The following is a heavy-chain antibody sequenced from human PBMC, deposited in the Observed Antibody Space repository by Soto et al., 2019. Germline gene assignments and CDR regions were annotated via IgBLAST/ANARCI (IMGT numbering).Heavy chain of an antibody. D-gene: IGHD1-26*01. CDR1: GFTFSSYA. Sequence: GGSLRLSCAASGFTFSSYAMSWVRQAPGKGLEWVSAISGSGGSTYYADSVKGRFTISRDNSKNTLYLQMNSLRAEDTAVYYCATSGGVGLELQAFDIWGQGTMVTVSS. CDR2: ISGSGGST. CDR3: ATSGGVGLELQAFDI. V-gene: IGHV3-23*01. J-gene: IGHJ3*02.